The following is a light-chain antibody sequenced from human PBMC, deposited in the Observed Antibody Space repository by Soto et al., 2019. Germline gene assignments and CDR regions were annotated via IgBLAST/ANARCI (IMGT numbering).Light chain of an antibody. CDR1: SSDVGAYNY. CDR3: SSFTSSNTWV. CDR2: DVI. J-gene: IGLJ3*02. Sequence: QSALTQPASVSGSPGQSITLSCAGTSSDVGAYNYVSWYQQHPGKVPKLMIYDVINRPSGISNRFSGSKSANTASLTISGLQAEDEADYYCSSFTSSNTWVFGGGTKLTVL. V-gene: IGLV2-14*01.